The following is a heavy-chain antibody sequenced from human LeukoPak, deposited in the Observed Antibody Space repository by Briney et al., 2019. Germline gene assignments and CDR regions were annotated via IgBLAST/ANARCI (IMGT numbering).Heavy chain of an antibody. D-gene: IGHD6-13*01. V-gene: IGHV3-43*02. CDR1: GFTFDDYA. CDR3: AKDVAKSTISSSWYPPDY. J-gene: IGHJ4*02. Sequence: GGSLTLSCAASGFTFDDYAMHWVRQAPGKGLEWVSLISGDGGSTYYADSVKGRFTISRDNSKNSLYLQMNSLRTEDTALYYCAKDVAKSTISSSWYPPDYWGQGTLVTVSS. CDR2: ISGDGGST.